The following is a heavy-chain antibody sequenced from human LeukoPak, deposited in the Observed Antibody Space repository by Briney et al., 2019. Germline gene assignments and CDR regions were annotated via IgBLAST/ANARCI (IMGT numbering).Heavy chain of an antibody. D-gene: IGHD4-23*01. J-gene: IGHJ3*02. CDR2: IYYSGST. CDR1: GGSISSGGCY. V-gene: IGHV4-31*03. CDR3: ARLCTRSMTTVVRRDAFDI. Sequence: KSSETLSLTCTVSGGSISSGGCYWSWIRQHPGKGLEWVGYIYYSGSTYYNPSLKSRVTISVDTSKNQFSLKLSSVTAADTAVYYCARLCTRSMTTVVRRDAFDIWGQGTMVTVSS.